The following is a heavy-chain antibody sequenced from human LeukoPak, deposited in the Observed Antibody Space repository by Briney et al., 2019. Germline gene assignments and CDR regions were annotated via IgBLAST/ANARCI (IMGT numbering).Heavy chain of an antibody. CDR1: GGSISSGDYY. CDR3: VRVADYYGSGSLDY. J-gene: IGHJ4*02. Sequence: PSQTLSLTCTVSGGSISSGDYYWSWIRQPPGKGLEWIGYIYYSGSTYYNPSLKSRVTISVDTSKNQFSLKLSSVTAADTAVYYCVRVADYYGSGSLDYWGQGTLVTVSS. D-gene: IGHD3-10*01. CDR2: IYYSGST. V-gene: IGHV4-30-4*01.